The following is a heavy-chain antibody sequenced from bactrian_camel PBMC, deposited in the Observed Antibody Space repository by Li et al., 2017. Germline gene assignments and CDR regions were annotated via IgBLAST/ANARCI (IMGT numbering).Heavy chain of an antibody. D-gene: IGHD1*01. CDR3: ATVPNWLRGGNPPLAQSRYNT. J-gene: IGHJ6*01. Sequence: HVQLVESGGGSVQAGGSLRLSCTASGHTYNDYCMAWFRQVPGKEREGVAAIESDGAQTYAEAVKGRFTISRDNAKNTLYLQMDNLKPEDTAMYYCATVPNWLRGGNPPLAQSRYNTWGQGTQVTVS. CDR1: GHTYNDYC. CDR2: IESDGA. V-gene: IGHV3S26*01.